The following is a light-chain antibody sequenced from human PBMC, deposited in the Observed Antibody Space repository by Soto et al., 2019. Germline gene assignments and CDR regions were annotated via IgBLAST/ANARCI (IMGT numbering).Light chain of an antibody. Sequence: QSALTQPASVSGSPGQSITISCTGTSSDVGGYNYVSWYQQHPGKAPKLLIFEVGNRPSGVSNRFSGSKSDNTASLTISGLQAEDEADYYCSSYTRTRTRVFGGGTKLTVL. V-gene: IGLV2-14*01. J-gene: IGLJ3*02. CDR1: SSDVGGYNY. CDR2: EVG. CDR3: SSYTRTRTRV.